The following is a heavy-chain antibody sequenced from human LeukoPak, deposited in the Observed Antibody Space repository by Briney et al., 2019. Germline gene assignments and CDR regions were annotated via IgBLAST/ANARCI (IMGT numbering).Heavy chain of an antibody. D-gene: IGHD3-3*02. J-gene: IGHJ4*02. CDR1: GYTFTSYG. V-gene: IGHV1-18*01. CDR3: AREAFLEWLPKYYFDY. Sequence: GASVKVSCEASGYTFTSYGISWVRQAPGQGLEWMGWISAYNGNTNYAQKLQGRVTMTTDTSTSTAYMELRSLRSDDTAVYYCAREAFLEWLPKYYFDYWGQGTLVTVSS. CDR2: ISAYNGNT.